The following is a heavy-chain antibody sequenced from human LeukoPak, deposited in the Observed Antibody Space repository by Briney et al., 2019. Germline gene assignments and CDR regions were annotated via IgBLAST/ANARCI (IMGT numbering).Heavy chain of an antibody. V-gene: IGHV3-11*04. CDR2: IRSSGSTT. CDR3: ARGRSSGYYFDY. Sequence: GGSLRLSCAASGFTFSDYYMNWIRQAPGKGLEWVSYIRSSGSTTYYADSVKGRFTIPRDNAKNSLYLQMNSLRAEDTAVYYCARGRSSGYYFDYWGQGTLVTASS. D-gene: IGHD3-22*01. CDR1: GFTFSDYY. J-gene: IGHJ4*02.